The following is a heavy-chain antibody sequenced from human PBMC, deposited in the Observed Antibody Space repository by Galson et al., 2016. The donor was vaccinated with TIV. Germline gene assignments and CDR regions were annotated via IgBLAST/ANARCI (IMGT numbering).Heavy chain of an antibody. CDR2: INPDGSTK. Sequence: SLRLSCAASGITFSSDWMCWVRQAPGKGLERVANINPDGSTKNYVDSVKGRVTISRDNAKNSLYLQMSSLRAEDTAVYCCVRDRAYSTYDYWGQGTQVTVSS. D-gene: IGHD4-11*01. CDR1: GITFSSDW. J-gene: IGHJ4*02. V-gene: IGHV3-7*03. CDR3: VRDRAYSTYDY.